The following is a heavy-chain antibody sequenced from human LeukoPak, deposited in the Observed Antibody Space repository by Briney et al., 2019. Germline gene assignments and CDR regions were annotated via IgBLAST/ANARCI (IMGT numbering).Heavy chain of an antibody. J-gene: IGHJ4*02. Sequence: PSETLSLTCTVSGGSISSYYWSWIRQPPGKGLEWIGYIYYSGSTNYNPSLKSRVTISVDTSKNQFSLKLSSVTAADTAVYYCARARGESAYYFDYWGQGTLVTVSS. CDR1: GGSISSYY. V-gene: IGHV4-59*08. D-gene: IGHD3-10*01. CDR3: ARARGESAYYFDY. CDR2: IYYSGST.